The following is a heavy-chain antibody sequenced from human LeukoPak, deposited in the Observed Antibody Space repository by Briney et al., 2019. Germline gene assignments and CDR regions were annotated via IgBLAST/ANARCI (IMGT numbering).Heavy chain of an antibody. D-gene: IGHD3-10*01. CDR1: GFTFSDYY. CDR3: ARVPNGEVEFDY. CDR2: ISSSSSYT. V-gene: IGHV3-11*05. J-gene: IGHJ4*02. Sequence: GGSLRLSCAASGFTFSDYYMSWIRQAPGKGLEWVSYISSSSSYTNFAGSVKGRFTISRDNAKTSVYLQMNSLRAEDTAVYYCARVPNGEVEFDYWGQGTLVTVSS.